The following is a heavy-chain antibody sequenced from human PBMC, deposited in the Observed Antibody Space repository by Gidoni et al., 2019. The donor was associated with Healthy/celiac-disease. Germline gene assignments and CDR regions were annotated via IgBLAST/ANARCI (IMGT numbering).Heavy chain of an antibody. D-gene: IGHD6-6*01. V-gene: IGHV3-21*01. J-gene: IGHJ6*02. CDR2: ISSSSSYI. CDR3: AREQLGTYYYGMDV. CDR1: GFTFSSYS. Sequence: EVQLVESGGGLVKPGGSLRLSCAASGFTFSSYSMTWVRQAPGKGLECVSSISSSSSYIYYADSVKGRFTISRDNAKNSLYLQMNSLRAEDTAVYYCAREQLGTYYYGMDVWGQGTTVTVSS.